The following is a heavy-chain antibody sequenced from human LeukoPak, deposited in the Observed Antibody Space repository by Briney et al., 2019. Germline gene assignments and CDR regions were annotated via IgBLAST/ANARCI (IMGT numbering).Heavy chain of an antibody. J-gene: IGHJ4*02. CDR2: INSYNGNT. CDR1: GYTFTSYA. D-gene: IGHD1-1*01. V-gene: IGHV1-18*01. CDR3: ARDPSDWANEHPNDY. Sequence: GASVKVSCKASGYTFTSYAISWVRQAPGQGLEWVGWINSYNGNTNYAQKLQGRVTMTTDTSTNTAYMELRSLRSDDTAVYYCARDPSDWANEHPNDYWGQGTLVTVSS.